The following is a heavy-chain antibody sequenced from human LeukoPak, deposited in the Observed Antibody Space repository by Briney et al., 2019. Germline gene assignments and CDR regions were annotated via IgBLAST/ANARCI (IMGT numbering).Heavy chain of an antibody. Sequence: GGSLRLSCAASEFTFSNYAMNWVREAPGKGLEWVSGISGGGGSTYYADSVKGRFTISRDNSKNTLYLQMDSLRAEDTALYYCAKGSGINHYHWIDPWGQGTLVTVSS. CDR2: ISGGGGST. J-gene: IGHJ5*02. CDR3: AKGSGINHYHWIDP. CDR1: EFTFSNYA. V-gene: IGHV3-23*01. D-gene: IGHD1-14*01.